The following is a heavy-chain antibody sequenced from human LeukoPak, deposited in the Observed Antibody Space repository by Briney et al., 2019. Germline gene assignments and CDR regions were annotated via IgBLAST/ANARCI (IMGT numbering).Heavy chain of an antibody. CDR2: IYHSGST. D-gene: IGHD6-6*01. J-gene: IGHJ3*02. CDR3: ATSIAARLGAFDI. V-gene: IGHV4-30-2*01. Sequence: SETLSLTCTVSGGSISSGGYYWSWIRQPPGKGLEWIGYIYHSGSTYYNPSLKSRVTISVDRSKNQFSLKLSSVTAADTAVYYCATSIAARLGAFDIWGQGTMVTVSS. CDR1: GGSISSGGYY.